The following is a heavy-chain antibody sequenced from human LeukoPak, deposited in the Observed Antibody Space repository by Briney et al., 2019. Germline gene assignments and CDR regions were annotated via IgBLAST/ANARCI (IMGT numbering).Heavy chain of an antibody. CDR2: IIPIFGTA. J-gene: IGHJ4*02. CDR1: GGTFSSYA. D-gene: IGHD4-17*01. CDR3: ARTFDYGDYYFDY. V-gene: IGHV1-69*13. Sequence: ASVKVSCKASGGTFSSYAISWVRQAPGQGLEWMGRIIPIFGTANYAQKFRGRVTITADESTSTAYMELSSLRSEDTAVYYCARTFDYGDYYFDYWGQGTLVTVSS.